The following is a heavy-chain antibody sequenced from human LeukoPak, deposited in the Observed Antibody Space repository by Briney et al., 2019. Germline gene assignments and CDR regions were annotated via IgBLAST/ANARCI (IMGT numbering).Heavy chain of an antibody. CDR3: ARDRLGMGFGGGYFDY. CDR1: GDSIGGYF. J-gene: IGHJ4*02. D-gene: IGHD3-3*01. CDR2: IYYTGNT. V-gene: IGHV4-59*01. Sequence: SETLSLTCTVSGDSIGGYFCSWLRQPPGKGLGWLGHIYYTGNTNYNPSLKSRVTISVNTSENQFSLKLSSVTAADTAVYYCARDRLGMGFGGGYFDYWGQGTLVTVSS.